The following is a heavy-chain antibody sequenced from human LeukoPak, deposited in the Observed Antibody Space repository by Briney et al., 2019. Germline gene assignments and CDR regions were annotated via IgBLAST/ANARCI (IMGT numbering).Heavy chain of an antibody. D-gene: IGHD2-21*01. J-gene: IGHJ6*03. V-gene: IGHV4-61*02. CDR2: IYTSGNT. Sequence: SQTLSLTCTVSGASISSGSYYWSWIRQPAGKGLEWIGRIYTSGNTNYNPSLKSRVAISIDTSKNQSSLKLSSVTAADTAVYYCAREPADPGHLVVLAVVGCMDVWGNGTTVTVSS. CDR3: AREPADPGHLVVLAVVGCMDV. CDR1: GASISSGSYY.